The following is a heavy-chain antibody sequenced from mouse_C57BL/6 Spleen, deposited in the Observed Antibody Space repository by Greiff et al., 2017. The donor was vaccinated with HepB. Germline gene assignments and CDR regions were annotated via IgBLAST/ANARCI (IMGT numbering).Heavy chain of an antibody. CDR2: IYPGDGDT. Sequence: QVQLQQSGPELVKPGASVKISCKASGYAFSSSWMNWVKQRPGKGLEWIGRIYPGDGDTNYNGKFKGKATLTADKSSSTAYMQLSSLTSEDSAVYFCAGGPFDYWGQGTTLTVSS. J-gene: IGHJ2*01. V-gene: IGHV1-82*01. CDR3: AGGPFDY. CDR1: GYAFSSSW.